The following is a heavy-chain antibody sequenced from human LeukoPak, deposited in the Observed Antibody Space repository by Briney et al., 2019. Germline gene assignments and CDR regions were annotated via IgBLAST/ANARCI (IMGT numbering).Heavy chain of an antibody. CDR3: AKSRRGGAFDI. D-gene: IGHD3-16*01. V-gene: IGHV3-23*01. Sequence: GGSLRLSCAAWGFTFSSYAMSGVRQSPGKGLEWVSALSGSGGSTYYADSVKGPFPISRDNSKHTLYLQMNSLRAEDTAVYYCAKSRRGGAFDIWGQGTMVTVSS. CDR2: LSGSGGST. CDR1: GFTFSSYA. J-gene: IGHJ3*02.